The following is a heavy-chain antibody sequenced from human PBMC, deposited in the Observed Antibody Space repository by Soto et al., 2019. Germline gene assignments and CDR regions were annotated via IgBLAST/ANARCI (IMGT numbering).Heavy chain of an antibody. CDR2: VYYSGNT. Sequence: SETLSLTCTVSGGSISSGGYYWSWIRQHPGKGLEWIGYVYYSGNTNYNPSLESRVTISVDTSRNRFSLNLTSATAADTAVYYCARKGAAASYAHYYMDVWGRGTAVTVSS. V-gene: IGHV4-61*08. D-gene: IGHD6-13*01. J-gene: IGHJ6*03. CDR3: ARKGAAASYAHYYMDV. CDR1: GGSISSGGYY.